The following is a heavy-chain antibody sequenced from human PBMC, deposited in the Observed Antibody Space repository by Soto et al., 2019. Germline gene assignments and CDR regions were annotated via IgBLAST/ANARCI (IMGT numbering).Heavy chain of an antibody. CDR3: AKDGGSGYRYFDY. D-gene: IGHD3-22*01. J-gene: IGHJ4*02. Sequence: GGSLRLSCAASGFTFSSYAMSWVRPAPGKGLEWVSAISGSGGSTYYADSVKGRFTISRDNSKNTLYLQMNSLRAEDTAVYYCAKDGGSGYRYFDYWGQGTLVTVSS. CDR2: ISGSGGST. CDR1: GFTFSSYA. V-gene: IGHV3-23*01.